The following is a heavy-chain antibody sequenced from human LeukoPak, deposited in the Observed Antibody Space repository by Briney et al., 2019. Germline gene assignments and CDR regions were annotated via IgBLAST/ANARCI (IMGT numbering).Heavy chain of an antibody. D-gene: IGHD3-10*01. V-gene: IGHV4-30-4*01. Sequence: SETLSLTCTVSGGSISSGDYYWSWIRQPPGKGLEWIGYIYYSGSTYYNPSLKSRVTISVDTSKNQFSLKLSSVTAADTAVYYCARLVRGPNDAFDIWGQGTMVTVSS. CDR3: ARLVRGPNDAFDI. J-gene: IGHJ3*02. CDR1: GGSISSGDYY. CDR2: IYYSGST.